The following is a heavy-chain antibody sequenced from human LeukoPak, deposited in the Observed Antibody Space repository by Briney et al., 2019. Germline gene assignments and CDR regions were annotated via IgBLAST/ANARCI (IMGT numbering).Heavy chain of an antibody. CDR2: IYYSGST. CDR1: GGSISSSSYY. D-gene: IGHD3-22*01. J-gene: IGHJ6*02. V-gene: IGHV4-39*01. Sequence: KPSETLSLTCTVSGGSISSSSYYWGWIRQPPGKGLEWIGSIYYSGSTYYNPSLKSRVTISVDTSKNQFSLKLSSVTAADTAVYYCARRSNYDSSGYYYLENSDYYYYGMDVWGQGTTVTVSS. CDR3: ARRSNYDSSGYYYLENSDYYYYGMDV.